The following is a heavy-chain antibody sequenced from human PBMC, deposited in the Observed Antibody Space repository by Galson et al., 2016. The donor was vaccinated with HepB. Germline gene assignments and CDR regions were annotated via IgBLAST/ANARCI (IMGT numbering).Heavy chain of an antibody. J-gene: IGHJ4*02. D-gene: IGHD1/OR15-1a*01. CDR2: ISTYNGNT. Sequence: SVKVSCKAASYTFTRYGVSWVRQAPGQGLEWMGWISTYNGNTKYAQKLQGRVTMTTDTSTSTAYMELRSLRSDDTAVYYCACQTGTRFLHYWGQGTLVTVSS. CDR1: SYTFTRYG. CDR3: ACQTGTRFLHY. V-gene: IGHV1-18*01.